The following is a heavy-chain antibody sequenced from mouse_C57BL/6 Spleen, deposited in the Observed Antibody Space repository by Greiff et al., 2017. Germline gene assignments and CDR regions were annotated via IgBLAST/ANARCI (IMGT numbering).Heavy chain of an antibody. J-gene: IGHJ4*01. Sequence: QVQLQQPGTELVKPGASVKLSCKASGYTFTSYRLHWVKQRPGQGLEWIGNINPSNGGTNYNEKFKDQATLTVDQSSSTAYMQLSSLTSEDAAVYYCARSHSNYRDSYAIDYWGQGTSVTVSS. V-gene: IGHV1-53*01. CDR2: INPSNGGT. D-gene: IGHD2-5*01. CDR3: ARSHSNYRDSYAIDY. CDR1: GYTFTSYR.